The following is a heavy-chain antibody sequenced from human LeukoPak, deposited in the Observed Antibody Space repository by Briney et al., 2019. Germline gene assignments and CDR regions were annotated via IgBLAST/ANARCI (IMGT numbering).Heavy chain of an antibody. V-gene: IGHV3-11*01. CDR2: ISSSGSTI. D-gene: IGHD3-22*01. CDR3: ARDPYYYDSSGYSGY. CDR1: GFTSSDYY. J-gene: IGHJ4*02. Sequence: GGSLRLSCAASGFTSSDYYMSWIRQAPGKGLEWVSYISSSGSTIYYADSVKGRFTISRDNAKNSLYLQMNSLRAEDTAVYYCARDPYYYDSSGYSGYWGQGTLVTVSS.